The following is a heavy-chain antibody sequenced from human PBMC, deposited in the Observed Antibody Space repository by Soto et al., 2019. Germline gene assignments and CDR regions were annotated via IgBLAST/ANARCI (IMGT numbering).Heavy chain of an antibody. CDR3: ARVYFYDSRFFDS. V-gene: IGHV3-11*01. J-gene: IGHJ4*02. Sequence: GGSLRLSCAASVFSFSDNYMSWIRQAPGKGPEWLSYISNSGTTIHYAGSVRGRFIISRDNAKNSLYLQMNSLRAEDTAVYYCARVYFYDSRFFDSWGQGTLVTVSS. CDR1: VFSFSDNY. D-gene: IGHD3-22*01. CDR2: ISNSGTTI.